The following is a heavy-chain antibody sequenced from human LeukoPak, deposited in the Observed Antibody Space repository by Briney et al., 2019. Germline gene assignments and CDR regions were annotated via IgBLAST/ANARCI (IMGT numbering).Heavy chain of an antibody. J-gene: IGHJ3*02. V-gene: IGHV1-2*02. CDR3: ARDQRGNYLDAFDI. D-gene: IGHD3-10*01. CDR2: INPNSGGT. Sequence: ASVKVSCKASGYTFTGYYMHWVRQAPGQGLEWMGWINPNSGGTNYAQKFQGRVTMTRDTSISTAYMELSRLRSDDTAVYYCARDQRGNYLDAFDIWGQGTMVTVSS. CDR1: GYTFTGYY.